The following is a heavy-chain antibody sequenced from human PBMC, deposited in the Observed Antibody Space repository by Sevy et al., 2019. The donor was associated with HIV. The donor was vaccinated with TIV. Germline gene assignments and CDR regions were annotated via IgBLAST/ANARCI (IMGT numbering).Heavy chain of an antibody. CDR1: GGSISSGGYY. CDR2: IFFSGTT. J-gene: IGHJ4*02. D-gene: IGHD6-6*01. CDR3: ARGQLAPYFDY. Sequence: TLSLTCTVSGGSISSGGYYWSWICQHAGKGLEWIGHIFFSGTTHYNPSLKSRVTISVDTSQSQFSLKLTSVTAADTAVYYCARGQLAPYFDYWGQGTLVTVSS. V-gene: IGHV4-31*03.